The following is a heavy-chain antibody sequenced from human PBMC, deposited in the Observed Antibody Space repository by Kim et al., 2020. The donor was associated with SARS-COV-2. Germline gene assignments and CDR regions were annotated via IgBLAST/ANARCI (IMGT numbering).Heavy chain of an antibody. CDR3: ARRIREQWLAWGNYGMDV. CDR1: GDSISSSSYY. CDR2: IYYSGST. V-gene: IGHV4-39*01. D-gene: IGHD6-19*01. Sequence: SETLSLTCTVSGDSISSSSYYWGWIRQPPGKGLEWIGSIYYSGSTYYNPSLKSRVTISVDTSKNQFSLKLSSVTAADTAVYYCARRIREQWLAWGNYGMDVWGQGTTVTVSS. J-gene: IGHJ6*02.